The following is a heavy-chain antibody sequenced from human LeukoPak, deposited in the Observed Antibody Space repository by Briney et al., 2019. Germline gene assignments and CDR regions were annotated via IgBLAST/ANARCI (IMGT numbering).Heavy chain of an antibody. CDR3: ATDNSYGSGSYYT. J-gene: IGHJ4*02. V-gene: IGHV4-59*01. CDR1: GGSIRSYY. D-gene: IGHD3-10*01. CDR2: IYYSGNT. Sequence: KSSETLSLTCTVSGGSIRSYYWNWIRQPPGKGLEWIGYIYYSGNTNYNPSLKSRVTISVDTSKTQFSLKLSSVTAADTAVYYCATDNSYGSGSYYTWGQGTLVTVSS.